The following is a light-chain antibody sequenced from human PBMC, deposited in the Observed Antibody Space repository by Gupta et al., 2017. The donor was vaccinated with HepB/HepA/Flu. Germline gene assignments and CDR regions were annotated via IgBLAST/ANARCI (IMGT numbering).Light chain of an antibody. CDR3: GAWDDSLNGFYV. V-gene: IGLV1-44*01. J-gene: IGLJ1*01. Sequence: QSVLTQPPSVSGTPGQRVTISCSGSISNIGTNNVNWYKHVPGMAPKLIISINDQRPSGVPDRFSGSKSGTSASLAISGLQSDDEADYYCGAWDDSLNGFYVFGTGTQVTVL. CDR2: IND. CDR1: ISNIGTNN.